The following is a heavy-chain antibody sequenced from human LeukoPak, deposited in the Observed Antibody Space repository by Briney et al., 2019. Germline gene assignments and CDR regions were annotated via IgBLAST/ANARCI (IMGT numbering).Heavy chain of an antibody. Sequence: PGGSLRLSCAASGFTFSSYGMHWVRQAPGKGLEWVASISESSTYIYSADSIKGRFTISRDNAENSLYLQMNSLRVEDTALYYCARAKQWNYYFDYWGQGTLVTVSS. J-gene: IGHJ4*02. D-gene: IGHD6-19*01. CDR2: ISESSTYI. CDR3: ARAKQWNYYFDY. CDR1: GFTFSSYG. V-gene: IGHV3-21*01.